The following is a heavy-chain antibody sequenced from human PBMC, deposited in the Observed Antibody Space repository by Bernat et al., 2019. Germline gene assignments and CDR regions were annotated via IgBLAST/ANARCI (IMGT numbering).Heavy chain of an antibody. CDR3: AREGGQGYYDFWSGYLDWFDP. D-gene: IGHD3-3*01. CDR2: IKQDGSAK. V-gene: IGHV3-7*01. CDR1: GFTFSSYW. J-gene: IGHJ5*02. Sequence: EVQLVESGGGLVQPGGSLRLSCAASGFTFSSYWMSWVRQAPGKGLEWVANIKQDGSAKYYVDSVKGRFTNSRDNAKNSLYLQMNSLRAEDTAVYYCAREGGQGYYDFWSGYLDWFDPWGQGTLVTVSS.